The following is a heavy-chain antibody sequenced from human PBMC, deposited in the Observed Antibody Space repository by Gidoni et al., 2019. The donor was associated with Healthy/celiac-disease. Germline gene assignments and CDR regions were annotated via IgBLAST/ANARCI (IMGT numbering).Heavy chain of an antibody. Sequence: QVQLQQWGAVLLKPSETLSLTCAVYGGSFSGYYWSWIRQPPGKGLEWIGEINHSGSTNYNPSLKSRVTISVDTSKNQFSLKLSSVTAADTAVYYCARGLRGYCSGGSCYTIYYYYGMDVWGQGTTVTVSS. J-gene: IGHJ6*02. CDR1: GGSFSGYY. CDR3: ARGLRGYCSGGSCYTIYYYYGMDV. D-gene: IGHD2-15*01. CDR2: INHSGST. V-gene: IGHV4-34*01.